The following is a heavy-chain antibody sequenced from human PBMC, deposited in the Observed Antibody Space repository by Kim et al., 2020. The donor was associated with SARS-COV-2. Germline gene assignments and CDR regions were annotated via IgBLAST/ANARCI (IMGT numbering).Heavy chain of an antibody. CDR3: ARVYYYGSGSYYNPYYYYCMDV. CDR1: GGSISSYY. D-gene: IGHD3-10*01. Sequence: SETLSLTCTVSGGSISSYYWSWIRQPPGKGLEWIGYIYYSGSTNYNPSLKSRVTISVDTSKNQFSLKLSSVTAADTAVYYCARVYYYGSGSYYNPYYYYCMDVWGQGTTVTVSS. J-gene: IGHJ6*02. CDR2: IYYSGST. V-gene: IGHV4-59*01.